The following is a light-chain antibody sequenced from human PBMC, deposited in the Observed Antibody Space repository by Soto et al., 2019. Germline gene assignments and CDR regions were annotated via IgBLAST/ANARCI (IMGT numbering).Light chain of an antibody. J-gene: IGKJ2*01. CDR2: GAS. Sequence: EIVITQSPATLSVSPGERATLSCRASQSISSSLAWYQQKRGQAPRLLINGASTRATDIPARFSGSGSGTEFTLTISSLQSEDSPAYYCQQYNDWPSYTFGQGTKLEIK. CDR3: QQYNDWPSYT. CDR1: QSISSS. V-gene: IGKV3-15*01.